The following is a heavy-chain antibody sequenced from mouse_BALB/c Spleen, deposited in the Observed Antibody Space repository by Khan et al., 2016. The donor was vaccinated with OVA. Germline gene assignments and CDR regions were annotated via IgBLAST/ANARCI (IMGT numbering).Heavy chain of an antibody. Sequence: EVELVESGGGLVKPGGSLKLSCAASGFTFSSYDMSWVRQTPEKRLAWVASISSGGSTYYPDSVKGRFAISRDNVRTILSLQISSLRSEDSDRSFCARGPYYGSSPCYFVYWGQGTTLPVSS. CDR1: GFTFSSYD. CDR2: ISSGGST. CDR3: ARGPYYGSSPCYFVY. J-gene: IGHJ2*01. V-gene: IGHV5-6-5*01. D-gene: IGHD1-1*01.